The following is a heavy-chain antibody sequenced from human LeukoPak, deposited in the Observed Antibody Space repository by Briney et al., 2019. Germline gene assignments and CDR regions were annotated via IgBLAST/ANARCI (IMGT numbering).Heavy chain of an antibody. Sequence: GGSLRLSCAASGFTLSRYWMYRVRQAPGKGLVWVSRIKSDGSSTNYADSVKGRFTISRDNAKNTLYLQMNSLTAEDTAVYYCARSDWFDYWGQGTLVTVSS. CDR1: GFTLSRYW. CDR3: ARSDWFDY. J-gene: IGHJ4*02. V-gene: IGHV3-74*01. CDR2: IKSDGSST. D-gene: IGHD3-9*01.